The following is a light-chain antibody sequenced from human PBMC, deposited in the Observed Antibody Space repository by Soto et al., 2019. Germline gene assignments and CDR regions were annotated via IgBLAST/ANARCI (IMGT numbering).Light chain of an antibody. Sequence: QSVLTQPPSVSGTPGLSVTISCSGSRSNIGSNTVNWYQQLPGTAPKVLMYRNNQRPSGVPDRFFGSKSGTSASLAISGLQSEDEADYFCAAWDDSLRGVVFGGGTKVTVL. J-gene: IGLJ2*01. CDR2: RNN. V-gene: IGLV1-44*01. CDR3: AAWDDSLRGVV. CDR1: RSNIGSNT.